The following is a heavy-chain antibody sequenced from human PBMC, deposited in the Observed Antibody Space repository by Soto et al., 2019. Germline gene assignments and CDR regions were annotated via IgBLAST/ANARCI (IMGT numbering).Heavy chain of an antibody. D-gene: IGHD2-2*01. V-gene: IGHV3-21*01. CDR1: GFTFSSHT. CDR2: ISVSSTYI. CDR3: ARGRGRGYVTEGDYCLDY. J-gene: IGHJ4*01. Sequence: EVQLVESGGGLVKPGESLRLSCAASGFTFSSHTMNWVRQAPGKGLEWVSSISVSSTYIYYADSVKGRFTISRDNAKNSVYLQMNSLRAEDTAVYYCARGRGRGYVTEGDYCLDYWGHGTLVTVSS.